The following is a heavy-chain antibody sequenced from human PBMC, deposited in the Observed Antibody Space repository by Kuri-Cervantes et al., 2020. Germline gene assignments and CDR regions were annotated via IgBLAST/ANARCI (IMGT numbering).Heavy chain of an antibody. CDR2: TNWNSDSI. D-gene: IGHD1-1*01. V-gene: IGHV3-9*01. J-gene: IGHJ4*02. CDR1: GFTFDDYA. CDR3: AKGYLRGPIDD. Sequence: SLKISCAASGFTFDDYAMHWVRQAPGKGLEWVSGTNWNSDSIGYADSVKGRFTISRDNAKNSLYLQMNSLRAEDTAFYYCAKGYLRGPIDDWGQGTLVTVSS.